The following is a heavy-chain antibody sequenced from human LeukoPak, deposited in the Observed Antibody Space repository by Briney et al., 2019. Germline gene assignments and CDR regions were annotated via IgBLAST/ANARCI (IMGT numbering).Heavy chain of an antibody. V-gene: IGHV3-23*01. CDR3: AKESYGDYYFDY. J-gene: IGHJ4*02. CDR2: ISGSGGST. Sequence: GGSLRLSCAASGFTFSSYAMSWVCQAPGKRLEWVSAISGSGGSTYYADSVKGRFTISRDNSKNTLYLQMNSLRAEDTAVYYCAKESYGDYYFDYWGQGTLVTVSS. CDR1: GFTFSSYA. D-gene: IGHD4-17*01.